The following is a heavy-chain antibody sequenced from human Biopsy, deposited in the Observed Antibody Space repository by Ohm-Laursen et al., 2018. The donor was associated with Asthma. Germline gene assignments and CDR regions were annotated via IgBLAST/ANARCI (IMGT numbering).Heavy chain of an antibody. CDR3: ARAGQCSSTSCYNPGWFDP. D-gene: IGHD2-2*01. Sequence: SETLSLTCDVYGGSFSGYYWSWIRQPPGKGLEWIGEINHSGSTNYNPSLKSRVTISVDTSKNQFSLKLSSVTAADTAVYYCARAGQCSSTSCYNPGWFDPWGQGTMVTVSS. J-gene: IGHJ5*02. CDR2: INHSGST. V-gene: IGHV4-34*01. CDR1: GGSFSGYY.